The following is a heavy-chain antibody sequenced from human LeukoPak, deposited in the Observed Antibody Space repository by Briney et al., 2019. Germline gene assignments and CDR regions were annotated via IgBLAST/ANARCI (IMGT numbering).Heavy chain of an antibody. Sequence: PGGPLRLSCAASDFSFTTYAMSWVRQAPGKGLEWVSGITNSGENTYYADSVKGRFTISRDNSKNTLFLEMNSLRVEDTAVYYCAKGRGFRVWDPWDNWGQGTLITVSS. CDR2: ITNSGENT. CDR1: DFSFTTYA. CDR3: AKGRGFRVWDPWDN. D-gene: IGHD3-16*01. V-gene: IGHV3-23*01. J-gene: IGHJ4*02.